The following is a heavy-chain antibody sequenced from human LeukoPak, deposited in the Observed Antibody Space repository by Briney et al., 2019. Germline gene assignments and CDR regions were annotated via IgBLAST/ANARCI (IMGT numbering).Heavy chain of an antibody. D-gene: IGHD1-26*01. Sequence: GGSLRLSCAASGFTFSSYWMSWVRQAPGKGLEWVANIKQDGSEKYYVDSVRGRFTISRDNAKNSLYLQMNTLRAEDTAVYYCARGYRIVDLFCALLWGQGTMVAVS. V-gene: IGHV3-7*01. CDR3: ARGYRIVDLFCALL. J-gene: IGHJ3*01. CDR2: IKQDGSEK. CDR1: GFTFSSYW.